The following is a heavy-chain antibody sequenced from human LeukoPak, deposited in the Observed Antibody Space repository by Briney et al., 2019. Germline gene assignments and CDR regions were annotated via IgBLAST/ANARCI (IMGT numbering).Heavy chain of an antibody. CDR1: GGSIGNYY. CDR3: ARQHFLTSLLDS. CDR2: VYISEST. V-gene: IGHV4-4*07. D-gene: IGHD3/OR15-3a*01. Sequence: PSETLSLTSTVAGGSIGNYYWNWIRQPAGKGLEWIGRVYISESTNYNPSLTSRVTISLDKSKNQFSLNLSSVTAADTGVYYCARQHFLTSLLDSWGQGTLVTVSS. J-gene: IGHJ4*02.